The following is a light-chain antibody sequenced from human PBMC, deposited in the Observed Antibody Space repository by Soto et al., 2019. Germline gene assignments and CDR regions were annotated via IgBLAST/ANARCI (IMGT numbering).Light chain of an antibody. V-gene: IGKV3-11*01. CDR1: QGISGF. CDR3: QHRSNWPPT. Sequence: ENMLTQSPATLSLSPGERATLSCRASQGISGFLAWYQQKPGQAPRLLIYDASNRATAIPARFSGSGSGTDFTLTISSLEPEDFAVYYCQHRSNWPPTFGQGTKVDI. CDR2: DAS. J-gene: IGKJ1*01.